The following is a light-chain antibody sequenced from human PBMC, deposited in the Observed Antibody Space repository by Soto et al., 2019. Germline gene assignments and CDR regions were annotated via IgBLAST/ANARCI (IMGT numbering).Light chain of an antibody. CDR3: SSYTSSSTYV. CDR2: HVT. J-gene: IGLJ1*01. V-gene: IGLV2-14*03. Sequence: QSVLTQPASVSGSPGQSITISCTGTSSDIGGYNYVSWYQHHPGKAPKLMIYHVTNRPSGVFNRFSGSKSGNTASLTISGLQAEDEADYYCSSYTSSSTYVFATGTKVTVL. CDR1: SSDIGGYNY.